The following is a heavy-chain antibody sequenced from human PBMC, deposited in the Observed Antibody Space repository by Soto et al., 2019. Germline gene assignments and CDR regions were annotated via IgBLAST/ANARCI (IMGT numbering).Heavy chain of an antibody. CDR3: ARSENDILTGYYN. Sequence: SETLSLTCTVSGGSISSGGYYWSWIRQHPGKGLEWIGYIYYSGSTYYNPSLKSRVTISVDTSKSQFSLKMTSVTAADTAVYYCARSENDILTGYYNWGQGTLVTVSS. D-gene: IGHD3-9*01. CDR1: GGSISSGGYY. V-gene: IGHV4-31*03. J-gene: IGHJ4*02. CDR2: IYYSGST.